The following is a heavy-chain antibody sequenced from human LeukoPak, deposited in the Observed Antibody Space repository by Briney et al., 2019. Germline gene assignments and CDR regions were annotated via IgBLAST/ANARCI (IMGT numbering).Heavy chain of an antibody. CDR2: IIPIFGTA. CDR1: GGTFSSYA. V-gene: IGHV1-69*06. Sequence: WASVKVSCKASGGTFSSYAISWVRQAPGQGLEWMGGIIPIFGTANYAQKFQGRVTITADKSTSTAYMELSSLRSEDTAVYYCARVTTLTKSFDYWGQGTLVTVSS. J-gene: IGHJ4*02. CDR3: ARVTTLTKSFDY. D-gene: IGHD4-17*01.